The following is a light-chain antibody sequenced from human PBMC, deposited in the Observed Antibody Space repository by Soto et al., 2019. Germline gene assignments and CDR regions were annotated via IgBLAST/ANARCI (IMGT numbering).Light chain of an antibody. CDR2: DVS. CDR1: SSDIGGHIS. J-gene: IGLJ1*01. Sequence: QSVLTQPRSVSGSPGQSVTISCTGTSSDIGGHISVSWLHQHPGKAPKLMIYDVSKRPSGVPARFSGSKSGNTASLTISGLQADVEAVYSCCSYALSFYVFGTGT. CDR3: CSYALSFYV. V-gene: IGLV2-11*01.